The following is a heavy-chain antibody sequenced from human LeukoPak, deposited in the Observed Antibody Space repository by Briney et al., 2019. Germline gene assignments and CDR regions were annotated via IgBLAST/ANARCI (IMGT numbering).Heavy chain of an antibody. CDR1: AASITTYY. Sequence: SETLSLTCPVSAASITTYYWSWIRQPPGKGLEWIGYIYYSGSTNYNPSLKSRVTISVDTSKNQFSLKLSSVTAADTAMYYCARGLCRSSHYDFWSGYSCPNWFDPWGQGTLVTVSS. J-gene: IGHJ5*02. CDR2: IYYSGST. D-gene: IGHD3-3*01. V-gene: IGHV4-59*12. CDR3: ARGLCRSSHYDFWSGYSCPNWFDP.